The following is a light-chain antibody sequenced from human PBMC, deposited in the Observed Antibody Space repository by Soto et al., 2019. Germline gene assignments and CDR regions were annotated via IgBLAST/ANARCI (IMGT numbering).Light chain of an antibody. CDR3: QQYNNWPLT. CDR1: QSVGSN. CDR2: GAP. Sequence: EIVMTQSPATLSVSPGERVTLSCRASQSVGSNLAWYQQKPGQAPRLLIYGAPTRATGVPGRFSGSGSGTEFTLTISSLQSEDFAVYYCQQYNNWPLTFGGGTKVDIK. J-gene: IGKJ4*01. V-gene: IGKV3-15*01.